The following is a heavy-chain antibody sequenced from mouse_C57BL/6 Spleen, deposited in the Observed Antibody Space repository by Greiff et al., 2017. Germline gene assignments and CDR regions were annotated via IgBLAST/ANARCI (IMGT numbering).Heavy chain of an antibody. CDR1: GYTFTDYY. J-gene: IGHJ1*03. V-gene: IGHV1-26*01. Sequence: EVQLQQSGPELVKPGASVKISCKASGYTFTDYYMNWVKQSHGKSLEWIGDINPNNGGTRYNQKFKGKATLTVDMSSSTAYMELRSLTSEDSAVYYCARGPPLSYYDGSSYGVGRRYFDVWGTGTTVTVSS. CDR2: INPNNGGT. D-gene: IGHD1-1*01. CDR3: ARGPPLSYYDGSSYGVGRRYFDV.